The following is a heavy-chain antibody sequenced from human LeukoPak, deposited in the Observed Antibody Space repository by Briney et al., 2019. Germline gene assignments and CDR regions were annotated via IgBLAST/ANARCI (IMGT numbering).Heavy chain of an antibody. J-gene: IGHJ1*01. D-gene: IGHD3-22*01. CDR2: IKSDGST. CDR3: ARAPSEIGGYYPEYFRH. Sequence: GGSLRLSCAASGFTFSSYWRPWVRQPPGKGRVGFSRIKSDGSTRYADSVKGRFTISRDNAKNTVSLQMISLRAEDTGVYYCARAPSEIGGYYPEYFRHWGQGTLVTVSP. CDR1: GFTFSSYW. V-gene: IGHV3-74*01.